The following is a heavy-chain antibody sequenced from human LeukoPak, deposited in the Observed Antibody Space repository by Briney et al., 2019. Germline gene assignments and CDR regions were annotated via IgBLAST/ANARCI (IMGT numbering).Heavy chain of an antibody. J-gene: IGHJ4*02. CDR3: ARDRASGSYYLRYFDY. V-gene: IGHV4-34*09. CDR1: GGSFSGYY. CDR2: INHSGST. Sequence: SETLSLTCAVYGGSFSGYYWSWIRQPPGKGLEWIGEINHSGSTNYSPSLKSRVTISVDTSKNQFSLKLSSVTAADTAVYYCARDRASGSYYLRYFDYWGQGTLVTVSS. D-gene: IGHD1-26*01.